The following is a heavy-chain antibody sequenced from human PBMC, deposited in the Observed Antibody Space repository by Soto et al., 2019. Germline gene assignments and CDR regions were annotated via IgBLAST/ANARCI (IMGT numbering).Heavy chain of an antibody. CDR3: ARVEDDYCDFGSMDV. J-gene: IGHJ6*02. V-gene: IGHV1-69*01. Sequence: QVQLVQSGAEVKKPGSSVKVSCRASGGHFDRFALSWLRQAHGQGLEWMGGIIPFLSATTYAHKFQGRVTITADESAYTLYLELRSLTSDDTAVYYCARVEDDYCDFGSMDVWGQGTSVTVSS. CDR1: GGHFDRFA. CDR2: IIPFLSAT. D-gene: IGHD4-17*01.